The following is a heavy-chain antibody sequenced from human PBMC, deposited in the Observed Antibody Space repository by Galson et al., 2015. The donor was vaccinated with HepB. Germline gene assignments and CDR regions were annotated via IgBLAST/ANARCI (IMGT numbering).Heavy chain of an antibody. J-gene: IGHJ5*02. CDR2: IIPILGIA. D-gene: IGHD2-15*01. CDR1: GGTFSSYA. V-gene: IGHV1-69*10. Sequence: SVKVSCKASGGTFSSYAISWVRQAPGQGLEWMGGIIPILGIANYAQKFQGRVTITADKSTSTAYMELSSLRSEDTAVYYCARGGAYCSGGSCYNGNWFDPWGQGTLVTVSS. CDR3: ARGGAYCSGGSCYNGNWFDP.